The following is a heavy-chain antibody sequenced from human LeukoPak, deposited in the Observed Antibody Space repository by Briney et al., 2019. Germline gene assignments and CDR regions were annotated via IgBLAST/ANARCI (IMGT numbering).Heavy chain of an antibody. J-gene: IGHJ3*02. CDR2: INHSGST. CDR1: GGSISSGGYY. D-gene: IGHD6-13*01. V-gene: IGHV4-39*07. Sequence: PSETLSLTCTVSGGSISSGGYYWSWIRQPPGKGLEWIGEINHSGSTNYNPSLKSRVTISVDTSKNQFSLKLSSVTAADTAVYYCARGKKAASSIWGQGTMVTVSS. CDR3: ARGKKAASSI.